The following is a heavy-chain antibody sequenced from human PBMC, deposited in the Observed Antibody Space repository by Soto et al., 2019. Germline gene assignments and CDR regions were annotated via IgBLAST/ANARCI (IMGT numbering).Heavy chain of an antibody. D-gene: IGHD5-18*01. Sequence: GGSLRLSCAASGFTFSSYGMHWVRQAPGKGLEWVAVISYDGSNKYYADSVKGRFTISRDNSKNTLYLQMNSLRAEDTAVYYCAKDEVWVYSYGPRSAVFVDYWGQGTLVTVSS. V-gene: IGHV3-30*18. CDR1: GFTFSSYG. CDR2: ISYDGSNK. J-gene: IGHJ4*02. CDR3: AKDEVWVYSYGPRSAVFVDY.